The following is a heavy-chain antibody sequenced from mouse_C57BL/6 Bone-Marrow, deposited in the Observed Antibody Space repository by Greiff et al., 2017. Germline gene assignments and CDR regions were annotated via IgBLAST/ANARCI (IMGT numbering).Heavy chain of an antibody. CDR2: INPSSGYT. J-gene: IGHJ3*01. CDR1: GYTFTSYW. CDR3: ARLRVTTGNWCAY. Sequence: VQLVESGAELAKPGASVKLSCKASGYTFTSYWMHWVKQRPGQGLEWIGYINPSSGYTKYNQKFKDKATLTADKSSSTAYMQLSSLTYEDSAVYYCARLRVTTGNWCAYWGQGTLVTVSA. D-gene: IGHD2-2*01. V-gene: IGHV1-7*01.